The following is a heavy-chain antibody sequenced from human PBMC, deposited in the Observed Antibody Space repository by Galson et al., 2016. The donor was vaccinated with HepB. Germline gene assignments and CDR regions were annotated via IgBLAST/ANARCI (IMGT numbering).Heavy chain of an antibody. Sequence: SETLSLTCAVSGGSISNAYWWSWVRQSPGKELEWIGEIYQTGTANYNPSFPRRATISVDKSKNQFSLRLDSVTAADTAVYYCTRGTLGTAATMAFDYWGQGTLVSVSS. CDR1: GGSISNAYW. V-gene: IGHV4-4*02. J-gene: IGHJ4*02. CDR3: TRGTLGTAATMAFDY. D-gene: IGHD4/OR15-4a*01. CDR2: IYQTGTA.